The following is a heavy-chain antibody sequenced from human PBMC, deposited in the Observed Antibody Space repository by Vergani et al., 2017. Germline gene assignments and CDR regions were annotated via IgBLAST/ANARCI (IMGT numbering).Heavy chain of an antibody. CDR3: ARVGDILNCFDP. CDR1: GGSISSGSYY. D-gene: IGHD3-9*01. CDR2: IYTSGST. Sequence: QVQLQESGPGLVKPSQTLSLTCTVSGGSISSGSYYWSWIRQPAGKGLEWIGRIYTSGSTNYNPSLKSRVTISVDTSKNQFSLKLSSVTAADTAVYYCARVGDILNCFDPWGQGTLVTVSS. J-gene: IGHJ5*02. V-gene: IGHV4-61*02.